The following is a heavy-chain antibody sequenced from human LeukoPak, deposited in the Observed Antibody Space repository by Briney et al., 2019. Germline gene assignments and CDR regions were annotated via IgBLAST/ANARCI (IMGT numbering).Heavy chain of an antibody. V-gene: IGHV3-73*01. J-gene: IGHJ1*01. CDR3: TTYPMVGAPDRVYFQH. CDR1: GFTFSGSA. CDR2: ISSKANSYAT. Sequence: GGSVKLSCAASGFTFSGSAMHWVRQASGKGLEWVGHISSKANSYATAYAASVKGRFTISRDDSKNTAYLQMNSLKTEDTAVYYCTTYPMVGAPDRVYFQHWGQGTLVTASS. D-gene: IGHD1-26*01.